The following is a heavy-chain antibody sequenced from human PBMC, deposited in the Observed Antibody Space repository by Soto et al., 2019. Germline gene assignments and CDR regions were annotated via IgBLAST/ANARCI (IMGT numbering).Heavy chain of an antibody. CDR1: GFTFRSYA. Sequence: QVQLVESGGGVVQPGRSLRLSCAASGFTFRSYAMHWVRQAPGKGLECVAVISYDGSNKFYRDYVKGRFTISRDNSKNTRYLQINSLRNEDTAVYYCARGDREDIAVVIGVRPGEYGVDVWGQGTTVTVSS. CDR3: ARGDREDIAVVIGVRPGEYGVDV. J-gene: IGHJ6*02. CDR2: ISYDGSNK. D-gene: IGHD2-15*01. V-gene: IGHV3-30-3*01.